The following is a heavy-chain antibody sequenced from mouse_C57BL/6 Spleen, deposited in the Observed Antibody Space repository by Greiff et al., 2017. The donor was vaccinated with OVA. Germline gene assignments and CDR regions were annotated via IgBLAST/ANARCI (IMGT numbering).Heavy chain of an antibody. CDR2: IYPGDGDT. CDR1: GYAFSSSW. J-gene: IGHJ4*01. CDR3: ASSNYVYYAMDY. D-gene: IGHD2-5*01. Sequence: QVQLQQSGPELVKPGASVKISCKASGYAFSSSWMNWVKQRPGKGLEWIGRIYPGDGDTNYNGKFKGKATLTADKSSSTAYMQLSSRTSEDSAVYFCASSNYVYYAMDYWGQGTSVTVSS. V-gene: IGHV1-82*01.